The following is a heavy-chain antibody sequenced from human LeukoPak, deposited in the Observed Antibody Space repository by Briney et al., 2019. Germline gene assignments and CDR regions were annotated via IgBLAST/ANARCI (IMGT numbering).Heavy chain of an antibody. J-gene: IGHJ4*02. CDR2: ISGSGGST. Sequence: GGSLRLSCAASGFTFSSYAMSWVRLAPGKGLEWVSAISGSGGSTYYADSVKGRFTISRDNSKNTLYLQMNSLRAEDTAVYYCAKAPLIVVVITTAGPYFDYWGQGTLVTVSS. CDR1: GFTFSSYA. D-gene: IGHD3-22*01. V-gene: IGHV3-23*01. CDR3: AKAPLIVVVITTAGPYFDY.